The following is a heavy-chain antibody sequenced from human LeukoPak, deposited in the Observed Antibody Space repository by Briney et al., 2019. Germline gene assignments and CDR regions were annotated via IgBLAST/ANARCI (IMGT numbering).Heavy chain of an antibody. D-gene: IGHD1-1*01. CDR1: GFTFSTFW. V-gene: IGHV3-7*01. J-gene: IGHJ4*02. Sequence: GGSLRLSCAASGFTFSTFWMSWVRQAPGKGLEWVANINQDGSEKYYVDSMKGRLTVSRDNAKNSLYLQMDSLRAEDTAVYYCARGGTFVSGYWGQGTLVTVSS. CDR3: ARGGTFVSGY. CDR2: INQDGSEK.